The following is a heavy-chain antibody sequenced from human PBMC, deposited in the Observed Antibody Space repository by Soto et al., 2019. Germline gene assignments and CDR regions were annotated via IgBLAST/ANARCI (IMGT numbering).Heavy chain of an antibody. D-gene: IGHD1-1*01. CDR1: GFSISSGFY. CDR3: AREKVGTTFFDN. J-gene: IGHJ4*02. V-gene: IGHV4-38-2*02. CDR2: IYRPGNS. Sequence: ETLSLTCNVTGFSISSGFYWSWVRQTPGKGLEWIGSIYRPGNSYRNPSLEGRLIVSMDLSNNQFFLKLASVTAADTAIYYCAREKVGTTFFDNWGQGTQVTVSS.